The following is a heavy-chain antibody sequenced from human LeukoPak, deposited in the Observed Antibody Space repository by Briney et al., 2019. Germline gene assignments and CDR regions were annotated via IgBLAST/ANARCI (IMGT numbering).Heavy chain of an antibody. CDR2: ISYDGSNK. CDR3: AKSMVATMMTFDY. CDR1: GFTLSSYG. Sequence: GGSLRLSCAASGFTLSSYGMHWVRQAPGKGLEWVAVISYDGSNKYYADSVKGRFTISRDNSKNTLYLRMNSLRAEDTAVYYCAKSMVATMMTFDYWGQGTLVTVSS. D-gene: IGHD5-12*01. V-gene: IGHV3-30*18. J-gene: IGHJ4*02.